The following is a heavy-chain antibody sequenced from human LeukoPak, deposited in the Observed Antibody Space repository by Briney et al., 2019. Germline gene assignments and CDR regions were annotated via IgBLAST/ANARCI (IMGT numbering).Heavy chain of an antibody. CDR2: IWYDGSHK. V-gene: IGHV3-33*06. CDR1: GFTFSSYG. Sequence: GGSLRLSCVGSGFTFSSYGMHWVRQTPGKGLEWVAVIWYDGSHKYYADSVKGRFTISRDNSKSTLYLQMNSLRAEDTAVYHCAKGRTYFDYWGQGTLVTVSS. CDR3: AKGRTYFDY. J-gene: IGHJ4*02.